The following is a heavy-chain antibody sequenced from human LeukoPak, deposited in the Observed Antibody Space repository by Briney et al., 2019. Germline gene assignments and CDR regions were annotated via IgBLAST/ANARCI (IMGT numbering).Heavy chain of an antibody. CDR2: ITSSAYI. D-gene: IGHD1-26*01. CDR3: VTNLKWGVNYDFYYMDV. J-gene: IGHJ6*03. Sequence: PGGSLRLSCAASGLTFSTYSMTWVGQAPGGGGEGVSSITSSAYIYYADSVKSRFTISRDGAKNSLYLQMNSLRAEDAAVYYCVTNLKWGVNYDFYYMDVWGKGTTVTVSS. CDR1: GLTFSTYS. V-gene: IGHV3-21*01.